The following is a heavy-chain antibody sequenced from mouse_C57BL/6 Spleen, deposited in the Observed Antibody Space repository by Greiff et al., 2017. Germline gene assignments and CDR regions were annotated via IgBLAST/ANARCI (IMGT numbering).Heavy chain of an antibody. V-gene: IGHV5-17*01. Sequence: DVMLVESGGGLVKPGGSLKLSCAASGFTFSDYGMHWVRQAPEKGLEWVAYISSGSSTIYYADTVKGRFTISRDNAKNTLFLQMTSLRSEDTAMYYCAREFDYAMECWGQGTSVTVSS. CDR1: GFTFSDYG. CDR3: AREFDYAMEC. J-gene: IGHJ4*01. CDR2: ISSGSSTI.